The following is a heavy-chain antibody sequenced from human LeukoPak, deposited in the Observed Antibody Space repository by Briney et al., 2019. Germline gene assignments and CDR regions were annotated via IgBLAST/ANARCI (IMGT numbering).Heavy chain of an antibody. V-gene: IGHV3-23*01. CDR2: ISGSGGST. CDR1: GFTFSSYA. J-gene: IGHJ3*02. CDR3: AKDHLVHYYDSSGYYSFNAFDI. D-gene: IGHD3-22*01. Sequence: GGSLRLSCAASGFTFSSYAMSWVRQAPGKGLEWVSAISGSGGSTYYADSVKGRFTISRDNSKNTLYLQMNSLRAEDTAVYYCAKDHLVHYYDSSGYYSFNAFDIWGQGTIVTVSS.